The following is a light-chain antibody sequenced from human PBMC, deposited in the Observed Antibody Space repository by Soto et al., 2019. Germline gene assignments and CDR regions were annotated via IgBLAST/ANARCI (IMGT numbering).Light chain of an antibody. CDR3: QQDNTGPQYT. Sequence: IVMTQSPATLSVSPGERATLSCRASQTVSSDLAWYQQKPGQAPRLLMYGASTRAAGVPARFSGSGSGTEFTLTISRLESEVFGVDFCQQDNTGPQYTFGQGTKVDIK. V-gene: IGKV3-15*01. J-gene: IGKJ2*01. CDR1: QTVSSD. CDR2: GAS.